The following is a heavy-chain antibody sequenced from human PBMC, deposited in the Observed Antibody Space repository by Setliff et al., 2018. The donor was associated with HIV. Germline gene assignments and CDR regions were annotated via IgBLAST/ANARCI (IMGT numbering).Heavy chain of an antibody. CDR1: GFTFSNYV. J-gene: IGHJ4*02. Sequence: PGESLKISCAASGFTFSNYVMTWVRQAPGKGLEWVSAISGLCNVRNYADSVKGRFTISRDNSKNTLFLQVSSLRADDTAVYYCAKGYNADWYFFDYWGQGTLVTVS. V-gene: IGHV3-23*01. CDR3: AKGYNADWYFFDY. D-gene: IGHD1-20*01. CDR2: ISGLCNVR.